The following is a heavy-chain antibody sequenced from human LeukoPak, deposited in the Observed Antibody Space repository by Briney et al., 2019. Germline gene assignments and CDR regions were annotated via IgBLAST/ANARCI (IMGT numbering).Heavy chain of an antibody. CDR3: ARRPYSDTSGRLSDV. CDR1: GFSFSSYN. J-gene: IGHJ6*02. Sequence: GGSLRLSCAASGFSFSSYNMNWVRQAPGKGLEWISYIGSSGSPTHYADSVGGRFTISRDNAKNSLYLQMNSLRDEDTAVYFCARRPYSDTSGRLSDVWGQGTTVTVSS. CDR2: IGSSGSPT. D-gene: IGHD3-22*01. V-gene: IGHV3-48*02.